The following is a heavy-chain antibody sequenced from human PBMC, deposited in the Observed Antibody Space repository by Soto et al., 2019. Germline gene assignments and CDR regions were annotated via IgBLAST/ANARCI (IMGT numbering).Heavy chain of an antibody. CDR2: MSSDGSKI. Sequence: QVQLVESGGGAVQPGESLRLSCVASGFDFTYYAMHWVRQAPGKGLESVAVMSSDGSKIHHTDSVKGRFTISRDNSKYTLYLQMNSLRKEDTAVYFGAKDEGVGGTLGLFDYWGQGTLVSVSS. CDR1: GFDFTYYA. V-gene: IGHV3-30*18. D-gene: IGHD1-26*01. CDR3: AKDEGVGGTLGLFDY. J-gene: IGHJ4*02.